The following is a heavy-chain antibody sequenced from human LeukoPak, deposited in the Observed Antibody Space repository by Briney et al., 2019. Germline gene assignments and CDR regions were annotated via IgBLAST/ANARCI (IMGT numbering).Heavy chain of an antibody. V-gene: IGHV3-23*01. D-gene: IGHD6-13*01. J-gene: IGHJ4*01. Sequence: GGSLRLSCAASGFTFSSYAMSWVRQAPGKGLEWVSAIGGSGGSTYYADSVKGRFTISRDNSKNTLYLQMNSLRAEDTAVYYCAKDGGSWEYYFDYWGQEPWSPSPQ. CDR1: GFTFSSYA. CDR3: AKDGGSWEYYFDY. CDR2: IGGSGGST.